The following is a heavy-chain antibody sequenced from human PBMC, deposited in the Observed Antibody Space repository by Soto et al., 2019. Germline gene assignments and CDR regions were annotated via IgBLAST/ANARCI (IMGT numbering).Heavy chain of an antibody. Sequence: ASVKVSCKASGYTFTSYYMHRVRQAPGQGLEWMGIINPSGGSTSYAQKFQGRVTMTRDTSTSTVYMELSSLRSEDTAVYYCARARTVVVVPAALGYNWFDPWGQGTLVTVSS. V-gene: IGHV1-46*01. CDR2: INPSGGST. D-gene: IGHD2-2*01. J-gene: IGHJ5*02. CDR3: ARARTVVVVPAALGYNWFDP. CDR1: GYTFTSYY.